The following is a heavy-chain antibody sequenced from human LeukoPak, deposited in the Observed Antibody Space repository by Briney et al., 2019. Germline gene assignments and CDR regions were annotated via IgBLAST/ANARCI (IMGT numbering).Heavy chain of an antibody. J-gene: IGHJ4*02. D-gene: IGHD6-13*01. CDR2: IRSKGHGGTT. Sequence: GGSLRLSCTTSGFTFGDYAMTWVRQAPGKGLEWVGFIRSKGHGGTTEYAASVKGRFTISRDGSRSIAYLQMNSLKTEDTAVYYCTRSAAAGYFFDYWGQGTLVTVSS. CDR1: GFTFGDYA. CDR3: TRSAAAGYFFDY. V-gene: IGHV3-49*04.